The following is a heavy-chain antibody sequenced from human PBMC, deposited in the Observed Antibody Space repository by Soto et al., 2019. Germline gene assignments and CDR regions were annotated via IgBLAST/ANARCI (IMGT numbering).Heavy chain of an antibody. Sequence: NPGGSLRLSCTGSGFTFSSSTITWVRQGPGKGLEWVSSISSSSSYIYFADSLKGRFTISRDNAKNSLYLQMNSLRAEDTAVYYCARDIGEMSAVWGQGTQVTVSS. CDR1: GFTFSSST. D-gene: IGHD3-10*01. CDR3: ARDIGEMSAV. CDR2: ISSSSSYI. V-gene: IGHV3-21*06. J-gene: IGHJ4*02.